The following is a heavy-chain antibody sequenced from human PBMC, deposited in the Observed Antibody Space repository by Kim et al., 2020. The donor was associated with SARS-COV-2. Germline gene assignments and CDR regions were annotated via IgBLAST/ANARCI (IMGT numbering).Heavy chain of an antibody. D-gene: IGHD6-13*01. Sequence: ESVKGRFTIASDNSKDTLYLQMNSLTAADTAVYYCVRGRGTAAAGAVPGDYWGQGTLVAVSS. V-gene: IGHV3-30*01. CDR3: VRGRGTAAAGAVPGDY. J-gene: IGHJ4*02.